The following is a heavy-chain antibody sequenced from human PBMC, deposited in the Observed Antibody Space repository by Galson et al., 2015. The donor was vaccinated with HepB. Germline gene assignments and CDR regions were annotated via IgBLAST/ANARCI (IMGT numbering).Heavy chain of an antibody. CDR1: GFTFSSHS. Sequence: SLRLSCAASGFTFSSHSLYWVRQAPGKGLEWVSFISSSSSYIYYADSVKRRFTISRDNAKRSLYLQMNSLRAEDTAVYYCARRPSITGWYFYYMDVWGKGTTVTVSS. J-gene: IGHJ6*03. CDR2: ISSSSSYI. D-gene: IGHD3-10*01. V-gene: IGHV3-21*01. CDR3: ARRPSITGWYFYYMDV.